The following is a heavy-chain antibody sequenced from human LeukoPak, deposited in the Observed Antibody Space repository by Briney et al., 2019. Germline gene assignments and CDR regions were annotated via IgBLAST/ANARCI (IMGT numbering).Heavy chain of an antibody. CDR2: IYWNDDK. J-gene: IGHJ5*02. V-gene: IGHV2-5*01. CDR3: AQTYFEWLLFTGESKVTFDP. D-gene: IGHD3-9*01. Sequence: SGPTLVKPTQTLTLTCTFSGFSLSTSGVGVGWIRQPPGKALEWLALIYWNDDKRYSPSLKSRLTITKDTSKNQVVLTMTNMDPVDTATYYCAQTYFEWLLFTGESKVTFDPWGQGTLVTVFS. CDR1: GFSLSTSGVG.